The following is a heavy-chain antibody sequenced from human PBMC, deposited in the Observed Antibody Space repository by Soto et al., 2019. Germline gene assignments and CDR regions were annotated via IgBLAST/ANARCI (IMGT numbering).Heavy chain of an antibody. D-gene: IGHD3-10*01. CDR1: GGSISSSNW. CDR2: IYYSGST. Sequence: PSETLSLTCAVSGGSISSSNWWSWVRQPPGKGLEWIGYIYYSGSTNYNPSLKSRVTISVDTSKNQFSLKLSSVTAADTAVYYCARAPRGNYGYPSYFDYWGQGTLVTVPS. CDR3: ARAPRGNYGYPSYFDY. J-gene: IGHJ4*02. V-gene: IGHV4-4*02.